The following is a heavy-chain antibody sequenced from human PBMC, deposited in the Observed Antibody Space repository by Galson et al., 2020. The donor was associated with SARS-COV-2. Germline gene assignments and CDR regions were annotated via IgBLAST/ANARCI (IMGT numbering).Heavy chain of an antibody. CDR2: IYSGGRT. J-gene: IGHJ4*02. Sequence: METGGSLRLSCAASGFTVSSNYMSWVRQAPGKGQEWVSVIYSGGRTYYADSVKGRFTISRDNSKNTLYLQMNSLRAEDTAVYYCARDGDLHTYYYDSSGYYGNWGQGTLVTVSS. D-gene: IGHD3-22*01. CDR3: ARDGDLHTYYYDSSGYYGN. CDR1: GFTVSSNY. V-gene: IGHV3-53*01.